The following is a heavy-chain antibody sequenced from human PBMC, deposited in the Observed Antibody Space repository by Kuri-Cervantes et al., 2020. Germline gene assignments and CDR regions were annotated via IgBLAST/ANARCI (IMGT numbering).Heavy chain of an antibody. CDR2: IYHSGST. CDR1: GGSFSGYY. J-gene: IGHJ4*02. D-gene: IGHD3-22*01. CDR3: AREGYYSDSRTYHPHTTDY. V-gene: IGHV4-34*09. Sequence: SETLSLTCAVYGGSFSGYYWSWIRQPPGKGLEWIGYIYHSGSTDYNPSLKSRVTISVVTSKNQFSLKLSSVTAADTAVYYCAREGYYSDSRTYHPHTTDYWGQGTLVTVSS.